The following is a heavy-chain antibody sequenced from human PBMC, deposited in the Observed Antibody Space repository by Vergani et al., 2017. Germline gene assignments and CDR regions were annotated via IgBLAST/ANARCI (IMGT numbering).Heavy chain of an antibody. V-gene: IGHV4-61*02. CDR2: IYTSEST. D-gene: IGHD2-2*01. Sequence: QVQLQESGPGLVKPSETLTLTCTVSGGSISSGSYYWSWIRQPAGKGLEWIGPIYTSESTNYNPSLKSRVTISVDTSKNQFSLKLSSVTAADTALYYCARAPYCSSISCYRGHGMDVWGQGTTVTVSS. CDR3: ARAPYCSSISCYRGHGMDV. J-gene: IGHJ6*02. CDR1: GGSISSGSYY.